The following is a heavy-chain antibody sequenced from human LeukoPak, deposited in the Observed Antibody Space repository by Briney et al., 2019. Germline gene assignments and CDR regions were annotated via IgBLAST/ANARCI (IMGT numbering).Heavy chain of an antibody. V-gene: IGHV1-69*06. CDR1: GGTLNTYA. CDR2: IIPIFGTA. CDR3: ARGLTHKWLRTDYCYYVDV. Sequence: SVKVSCKASGGTLNTYAVSWVRQAPGQGLEWMGGIIPIFGTANYAQKFQGRVTITADKSTSTAYMELSSLRSEDTAVYYCARGLTHKWLRTDYCYYVDVWGKGTTVTVSS. J-gene: IGHJ6*03. D-gene: IGHD5-12*01.